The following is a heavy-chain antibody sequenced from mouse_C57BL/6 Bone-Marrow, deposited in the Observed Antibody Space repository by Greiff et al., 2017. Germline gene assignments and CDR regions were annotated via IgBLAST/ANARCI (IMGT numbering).Heavy chain of an antibody. Sequence: EVQVVESGGGLVKPGGSLKLSCAASGFTFSSYAMSWVRQTPEKRLEWVATISDGGSYTYYPDNVKGRFTISRDNAKNNLYLQMSHLKSEDTAMYYCARDRGSTMVTSIAYWGQGTLVTVSA. D-gene: IGHD2-2*01. CDR3: ARDRGSTMVTSIAY. CDR2: ISDGGSYT. V-gene: IGHV5-4*01. J-gene: IGHJ3*01. CDR1: GFTFSSYA.